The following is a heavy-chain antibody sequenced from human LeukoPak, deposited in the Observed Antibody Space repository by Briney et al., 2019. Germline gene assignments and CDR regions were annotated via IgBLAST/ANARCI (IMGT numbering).Heavy chain of an antibody. CDR3: AIVVVPAAISGMDV. CDR2: ISYDGSNK. Sequence: GGSLRLSCAASGFTFSSYAMHWVRQAPGKGLEWVAVISYDGSNKYYADSVKGRFTISRDNSKNTLYLQMNSLRAEDTAVYYCAIVVVPAAISGMDVWGQGTTVTVSS. CDR1: GFTFSSYA. V-gene: IGHV3-30-3*01. J-gene: IGHJ6*02. D-gene: IGHD2-2*02.